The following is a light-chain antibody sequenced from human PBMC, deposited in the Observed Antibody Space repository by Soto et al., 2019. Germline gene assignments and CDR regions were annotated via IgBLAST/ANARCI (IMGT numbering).Light chain of an antibody. CDR1: QSVSSSY. CDR3: QQYDSSPRT. CDR2: GAS. V-gene: IGKV3-20*01. Sequence: EIVLKQSPGTLSLSPGERATLSCRASQSVSSSYLAWYQQKPGQAPRLLISGASRRAAGIPDRFSGSGSGTDFTLTISRLESEDIAVYYCQQYDSSPRTFGQGTKVDNK. J-gene: IGKJ1*01.